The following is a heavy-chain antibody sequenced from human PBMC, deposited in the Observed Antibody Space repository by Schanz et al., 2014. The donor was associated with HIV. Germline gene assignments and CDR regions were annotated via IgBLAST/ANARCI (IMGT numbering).Heavy chain of an antibody. V-gene: IGHV1-69*01. CDR1: EKAFSDID. J-gene: IGHJ3*02. D-gene: IGHD6-6*01. CDR3: ARGLGDSSSSEPFDI. CDR2: IIPIFGTA. Sequence: QMQLVQSGAEVQKPGASVKVSCKTSEKAFSDIDINWVRQVSGQGLEWMGGIIPIFGTANYAQKFQGRVTITADESTSTAYMELRSLRSEDTAVYYCARGLGDSSSSEPFDIWGQGTKVTVSS.